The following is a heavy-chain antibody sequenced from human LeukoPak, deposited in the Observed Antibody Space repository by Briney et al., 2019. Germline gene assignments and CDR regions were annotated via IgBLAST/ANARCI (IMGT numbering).Heavy chain of an antibody. CDR1: GGSISSSSYY. D-gene: IGHD5-18*01. CDR2: IYYSGTT. V-gene: IGHV4-39*02. J-gene: IGHJ4*02. CDR3: ARDHGYSYVDY. Sequence: SETLSLTCTVSGGSISSSSYYWGWIRQPPGKGLEWIASIYYSGTTHYNPSHQSRVTMSVDTSKNQFSLKLSSVTAADTAVYYCARDHGYSYVDYWGQGTLVTVSS.